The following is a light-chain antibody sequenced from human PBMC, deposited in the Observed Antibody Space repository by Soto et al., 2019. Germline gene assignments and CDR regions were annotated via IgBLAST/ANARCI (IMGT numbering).Light chain of an antibody. J-gene: IGLJ3*02. Sequence: QTVVTQEPSLTVSPGGTVTLTCASSTGAVTSGYYANWFQQKPGQAPRALISSTSNKHSWTPARFSGSLLGGKAALTLSGGQPEDEAEYYCLLFYRDAWVFGGGTKLTVL. CDR1: TGAVTSGYY. CDR2: STS. CDR3: LLFYRDAWV. V-gene: IGLV7-43*01.